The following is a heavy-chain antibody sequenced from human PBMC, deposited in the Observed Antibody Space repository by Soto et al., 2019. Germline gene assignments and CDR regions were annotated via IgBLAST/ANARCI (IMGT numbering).Heavy chain of an antibody. CDR2: IIPILGIA. J-gene: IGHJ4*02. D-gene: IGHD3-9*01. V-gene: IGHV1-69*02. CDR1: GGTFSSYT. Sequence: SVKVSCKASGGTFSSYTISWVRQAPGQGLEWMGRIIPILGIANYAQKFQGRVTITADKSTSTAYMELSSLRSEDTAVYYCARGPTPYDILTGYFDYWGQGTLVTVSS. CDR3: ARGPTPYDILTGYFDY.